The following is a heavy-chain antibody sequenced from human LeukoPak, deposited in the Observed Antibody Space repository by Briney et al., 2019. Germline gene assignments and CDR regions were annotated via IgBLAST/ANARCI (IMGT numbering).Heavy chain of an antibody. J-gene: IGHJ4*02. CDR3: ARGRWKAGMDTPYYFDY. V-gene: IGHV4-39*07. CDR1: GGSISGSLYY. Sequence: SETLSLTCTVSGGSISGSLYYWGWIRQPPGKGLEWLGSIYSSGTAHYNPSLKSRLTISVDSSMNQFSLKLSSVTAADTAVYYCARGRWKAGMDTPYYFDYWGEGTLVIVSS. CDR2: IYSSGTA. D-gene: IGHD5-18*01.